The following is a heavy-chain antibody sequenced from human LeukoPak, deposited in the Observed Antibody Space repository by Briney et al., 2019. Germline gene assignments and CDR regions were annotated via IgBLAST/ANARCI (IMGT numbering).Heavy chain of an antibody. Sequence: GGSLRLSCAASGFTFSSYAMSWVRQAPGKGLEWVSAISGSGGSTYYADSVKGRFTISRDNTWTTVLLQMTSLTPEDSGVYYCAKDPNQLLTLDHWGQGTLVTVSS. CDR3: AKDPNQLLTLDH. CDR1: GFTFSSYA. D-gene: IGHD1-1*01. J-gene: IGHJ4*02. CDR2: ISGSGGST. V-gene: IGHV3-23*01.